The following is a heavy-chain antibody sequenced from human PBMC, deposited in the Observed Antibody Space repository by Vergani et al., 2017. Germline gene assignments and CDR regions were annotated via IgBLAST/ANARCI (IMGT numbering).Heavy chain of an antibody. CDR3: TTGSWYAFNI. Sequence: VQLVESGGGVVQPGRSLRLSCAASGFTFSSYAMHWVRQAPGKGLEWVGRIKRKTDGGTTDYAAPVKGRFTISRDDSKNTLYLQMNSLKIEDTAVYYCTTGSWYAFNIWGQGTMVTVSS. CDR1: GFTFSSYA. CDR2: IKRKTDGGTT. V-gene: IGHV3-15*01. J-gene: IGHJ3*02. D-gene: IGHD6-13*01.